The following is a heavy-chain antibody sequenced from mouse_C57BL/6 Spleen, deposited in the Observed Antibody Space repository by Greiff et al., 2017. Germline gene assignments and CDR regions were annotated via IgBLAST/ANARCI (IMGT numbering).Heavy chain of an antibody. J-gene: IGHJ1*03. CDR2: IHPNSGST. D-gene: IGHD4-1*01. CDR3: ARWEWYFGV. CDR1: GYTFTSYW. V-gene: IGHV1-64*01. Sequence: VQLQQPGAELVKPGASVKLSCKASGYTFTSYWMHWVKQRPGQGLEWIGMIHPNSGSTNYNEKFKSKATLTVDKSSGTAYMQLSSLTSEDSAVYDCARWEWYFGVWGTGATVTVSS.